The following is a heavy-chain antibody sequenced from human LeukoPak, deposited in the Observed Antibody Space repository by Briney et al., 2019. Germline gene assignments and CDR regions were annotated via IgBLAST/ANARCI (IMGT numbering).Heavy chain of an antibody. CDR2: INPNNGDS. D-gene: IGHD6-25*01. V-gene: IGHV1-8*03. J-gene: IGHJ4*02. CDR3: ARTTSFTASGYDY. CDR1: GYTFTNYH. Sequence: GASVKVSCKASGYTFTNYHINWVRQATGQGLESMGWINPNNGDSGFAQKFQGRVTITRDTAMTTAYMELSSLTSEDTAIYFCARTTSFTASGYDYWGQGTLVTVSS.